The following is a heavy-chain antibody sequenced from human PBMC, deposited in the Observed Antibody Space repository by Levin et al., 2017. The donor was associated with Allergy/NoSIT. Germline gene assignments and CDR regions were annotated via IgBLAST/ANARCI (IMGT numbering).Heavy chain of an antibody. V-gene: IGHV3-15*04. CDR1: GFTFTNAW. CDR2: IESKTDGGTV. D-gene: IGHD3-10*01. J-gene: IGHJ4*02. Sequence: GESLKISCAASGFTFTNAWMSWVRQAPGKGLEWVGRIESKTDGGTVDYAAPVKGRFTISRDDSKNTLYLQMNSLKTEDTAVYYCTTIARGPIVSWGQGTLVTVSS. CDR3: TTIARGPIVS.